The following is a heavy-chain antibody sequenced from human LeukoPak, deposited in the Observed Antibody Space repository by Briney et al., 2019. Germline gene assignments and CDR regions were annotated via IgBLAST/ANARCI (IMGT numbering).Heavy chain of an antibody. V-gene: IGHV4-34*01. D-gene: IGHD3-22*01. J-gene: IGHJ4*02. Sequence: SETLSLTCAAYGGSFSGYYWSWIRQPPGKGLEWIGEINHSGSTNYSPSLKSRVTISVDTSKNQFSLKLSSVTAADTAVYYCASASSGYYYYYFDYWGQGTLVTVSS. CDR3: ASASSGYYYYYFDY. CDR1: GGSFSGYY. CDR2: INHSGST.